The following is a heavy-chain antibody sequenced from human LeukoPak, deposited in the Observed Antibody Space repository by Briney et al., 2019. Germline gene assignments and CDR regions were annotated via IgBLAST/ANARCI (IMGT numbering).Heavy chain of an antibody. CDR3: ARDGYSGYDY. D-gene: IGHD5-12*01. V-gene: IGHV5-51*01. J-gene: IGHJ4*02. CDR2: IYPGDSDT. Sequence: GEALKISCKGSGYSFTSYWIGWVRKMPGKGLEWMGIIYPGDSDTRYSPSFQGQVTISADKSISTAYLQWSSLRAEDTAVYYCARDGYSGYDYWGQGTLVTVSS. CDR1: GYSFTSYW.